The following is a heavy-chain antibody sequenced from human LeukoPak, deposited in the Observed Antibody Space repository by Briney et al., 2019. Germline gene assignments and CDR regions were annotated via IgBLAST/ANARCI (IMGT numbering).Heavy chain of an antibody. CDR3: AKPPIYYDSSGPFDY. J-gene: IGHJ4*02. D-gene: IGHD3-22*01. CDR2: ISGSGGST. V-gene: IGHV3-23*01. CDR1: GFTFSSYA. Sequence: GGSLRLSCAASGFTFSSYAMSWVRQAPGKGLEWVSAISGSGGSTYYADSVKGRFTISRDNSKNTLYLQMNSLRAEDTAVYYCAKPPIYYDSSGPFDYWGQGTLVTVSS.